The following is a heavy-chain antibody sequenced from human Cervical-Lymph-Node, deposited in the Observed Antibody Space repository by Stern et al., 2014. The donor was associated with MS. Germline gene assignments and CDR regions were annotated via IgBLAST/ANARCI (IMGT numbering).Heavy chain of an antibody. J-gene: IGHJ4*02. CDR3: VSDGAGWRN. V-gene: IGHV3-73*01. CDR2: IRSKTNAYTA. D-gene: IGHD3-10*01. CDR1: GILFSGAS. Sequence: EVQLVESGGGLVQPGGSLKISCAASGILFSGASMHWVRQPSGKGLGGIGRIRSKTNAYTATYTASVKGRFTISRDDSKNTAYLQMNSLKTEDTAVYYCVSDGAGWRNWGQGTLVTVSS.